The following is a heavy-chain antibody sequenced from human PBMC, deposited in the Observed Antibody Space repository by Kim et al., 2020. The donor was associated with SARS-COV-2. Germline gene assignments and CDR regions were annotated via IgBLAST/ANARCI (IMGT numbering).Heavy chain of an antibody. CDR1: GYTLTELS. V-gene: IGHV1-24*01. D-gene: IGHD3-10*01. Sequence: ASVKVSCKVSGYTLTELSMHWVRQAPGKGLEWMGGFDPEDGETIYAQKFQGRVTMTEDTSTDTAYMELSSLRSEDTAVYYCATDDLPMAKDWYFDLWGRGTLVTVSS. J-gene: IGHJ2*01. CDR3: ATDDLPMAKDWYFDL. CDR2: FDPEDGET.